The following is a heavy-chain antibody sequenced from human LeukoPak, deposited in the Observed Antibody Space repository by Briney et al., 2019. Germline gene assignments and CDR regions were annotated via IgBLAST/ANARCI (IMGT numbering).Heavy chain of an antibody. CDR1: GFTFSNYD. CDR3: AKDVLRAYYDILTGYSRFDY. CDR2: ISYDGSNK. D-gene: IGHD3-9*01. V-gene: IGHV3-30*18. Sequence: GGSLRLSCAASGFTFSNYDMHWVRQAPGKGLEWVAVISYDGSNKYYADSVKGQFTISRDNSKNTLYVQMNSLRAEDTAVYYCAKDVLRAYYDILTGYSRFDYWGQGTLVTVSS. J-gene: IGHJ4*02.